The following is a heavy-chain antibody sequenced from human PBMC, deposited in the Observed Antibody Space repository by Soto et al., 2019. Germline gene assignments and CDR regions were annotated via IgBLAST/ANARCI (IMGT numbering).Heavy chain of an antibody. CDR3: AREENGSGSYLGAFDI. J-gene: IGHJ3*02. V-gene: IGHV3-30-3*01. CDR2: ISYDGSNK. Sequence: GGSLRLSCAASGFTFSSYAMHWVRQAPGKGLEWVAVISYDGSNKYYADSVKGRFTISRDNSKNTLYLQMNSLRAEDTAVYYCAREENGSGSYLGAFDIWGQGTMVTVSS. D-gene: IGHD3-10*01. CDR1: GFTFSSYA.